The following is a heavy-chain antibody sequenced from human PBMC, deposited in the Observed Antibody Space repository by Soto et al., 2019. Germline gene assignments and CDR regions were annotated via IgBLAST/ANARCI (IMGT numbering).Heavy chain of an antibody. Sequence: SETLSLTCTVSGGSISSYYWSWIRQPPGKGLEWIGYIYYSGSTNYNPSLKSRVTISVDTSKNQFSLKLSSVTAADTAVYYCARGGLTTVYGMDVWGQGTTVTVSS. CDR2: IYYSGST. D-gene: IGHD4-17*01. J-gene: IGHJ6*02. CDR3: ARGGLTTVYGMDV. V-gene: IGHV4-59*01. CDR1: GGSISSYY.